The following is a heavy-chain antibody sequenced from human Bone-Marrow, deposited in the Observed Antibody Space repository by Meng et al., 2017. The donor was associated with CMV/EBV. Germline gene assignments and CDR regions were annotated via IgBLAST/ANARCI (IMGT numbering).Heavy chain of an antibody. CDR2: INHSGST. Sequence: CAVYGGAFSGYYWSWIRQPPGKGLEWIGEINHSGSTNYNPSLKSRVTISVDTSKNQFSLKLSSVTAADTAVYYCARAAYGDYHWFDPRGQGTLVTVSS. J-gene: IGHJ5*02. V-gene: IGHV4-34*01. D-gene: IGHD4-17*01. CDR3: ARAAYGDYHWFDP. CDR1: GGAFSGYY.